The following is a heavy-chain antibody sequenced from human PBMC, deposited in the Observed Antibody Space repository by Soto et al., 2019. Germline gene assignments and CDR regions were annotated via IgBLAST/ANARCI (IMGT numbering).Heavy chain of an antibody. Sequence: QVQLCQSGPRGKEPGSSLNLTGKVSGGIFNTYVISCLRKAPGQGLGWRGGIIPIFGTPNYAQRFQGRVTITADESTSTAYMELSRLRSDDTAVYYCARDRDYYGSGNYYNRIDFWGQGTLVSVSS. J-gene: IGHJ4*02. CDR2: IIPIFGTP. CDR1: GGIFNTYV. CDR3: ARDRDYYGSGNYYNRIDF. D-gene: IGHD3-10*01. V-gene: IGHV1-69*01.